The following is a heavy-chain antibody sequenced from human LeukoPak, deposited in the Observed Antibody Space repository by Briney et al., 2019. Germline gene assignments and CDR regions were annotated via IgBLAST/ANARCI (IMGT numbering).Heavy chain of an antibody. J-gene: IGHJ4*02. Sequence: GGSLRLSCAASGFTFSSYAMHWVRQAPGKGLEWVAVISYDGSNKYYADSVKGRFTISRDNSKNTLYLQMNSLRAEDTAVYYCARVPTYYYYDYWGQGTLVTVSS. CDR2: ISYDGSNK. CDR1: GFTFSSYA. CDR3: ARVPTYYYYDY. V-gene: IGHV3-30-3*01. D-gene: IGHD3-10*01.